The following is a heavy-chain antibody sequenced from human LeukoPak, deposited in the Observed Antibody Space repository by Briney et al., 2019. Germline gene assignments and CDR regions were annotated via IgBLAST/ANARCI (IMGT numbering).Heavy chain of an antibody. D-gene: IGHD1-26*01. Sequence: AGGSLRLSCAASGFTFSSYAMSWVRQAPGKGLEGVLAIRDRGSSTHYGDCVEGRFTISRDNSENTLFLQMNSLRAEDTAIYYCAKYGPQDSGSSHFDYWGQGALVTVSS. V-gene: IGHV3-23*01. CDR2: IRDRGSST. CDR3: AKYGPQDSGSSHFDY. CDR1: GFTFSSYA. J-gene: IGHJ4*02.